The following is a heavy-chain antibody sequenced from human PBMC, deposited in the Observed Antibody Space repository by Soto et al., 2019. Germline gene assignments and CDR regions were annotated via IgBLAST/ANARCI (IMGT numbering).Heavy chain of an antibody. CDR3: AKRQWLGPSSPSKLGFDY. D-gene: IGHD6-19*01. Sequence: PGGSLRLSCAASGFSFSSYAMSWVRQAPGKGLEWVSAISGSGGSTYYADSVKGRFTISRDNSKNTLYLQMNSLRAEDTAVYYCAKRQWLGPSSPSKLGFDYWSQGTLVTVSS. CDR2: ISGSGGST. J-gene: IGHJ4*02. V-gene: IGHV3-23*01. CDR1: GFSFSSYA.